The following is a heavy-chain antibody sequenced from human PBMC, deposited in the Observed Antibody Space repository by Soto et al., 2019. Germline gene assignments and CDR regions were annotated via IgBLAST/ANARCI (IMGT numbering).Heavy chain of an antibody. CDR1: GFTFSSYA. CDR2: ISYDGSNK. J-gene: IGHJ6*02. CDR3: ARDLYYYDSSGYYIPHYYGMDV. D-gene: IGHD3-22*01. Sequence: QVQLVESGGGVVQPGRSLRLSCAASGFTFSSYAMHWVRQAPGKGLEWVAVISYDGSNKYYADSVKGRFTISRDNSKNTLYLQMNSLRAEDTAVYYCARDLYYYDSSGYYIPHYYGMDVWGQGTTVTVSS. V-gene: IGHV3-30-3*01.